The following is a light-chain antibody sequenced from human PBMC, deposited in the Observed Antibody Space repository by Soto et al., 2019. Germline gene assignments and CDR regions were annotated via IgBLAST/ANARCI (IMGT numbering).Light chain of an antibody. V-gene: IGLV1-44*01. J-gene: IGLJ1*01. CDR2: SNN. Sequence: QSVLTQPPSASGTPGQRVTISCSGSSSNIGSNTVNWYQQLPGTAPKLLIYSNNQRPSGVPDRFSGSKSGTSASLAISGLQYEDEADYYCAEWDDSLNGYVFGTGTKLTVL. CDR1: SSNIGSNT. CDR3: AEWDDSLNGYV.